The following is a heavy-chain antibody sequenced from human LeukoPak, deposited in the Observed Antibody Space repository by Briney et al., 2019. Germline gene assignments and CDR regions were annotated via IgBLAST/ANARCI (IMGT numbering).Heavy chain of an antibody. V-gene: IGHV3-21*01. Sequence: GGSLRLSCAASGFTFSSYSMSWVRQAPGEGLEWVSSISRRTKYIYYADSLKGRFTISRDNAKNSLYLQMNSLRAEDTAVYYCARDGGWDYDTSGYYLHAFDIWGQGTMVTVSS. D-gene: IGHD3-22*01. CDR2: ISRRTKYI. CDR3: ARDGGWDYDTSGYYLHAFDI. J-gene: IGHJ3*02. CDR1: GFTFSSYS.